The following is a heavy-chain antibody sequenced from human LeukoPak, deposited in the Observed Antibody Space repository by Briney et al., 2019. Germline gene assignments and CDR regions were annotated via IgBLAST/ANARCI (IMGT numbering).Heavy chain of an antibody. D-gene: IGHD5-18*01. V-gene: IGHV1-2*02. CDR2: INPNSGGT. J-gene: IGHJ6*02. CDR3: ARGYSYGSFLYYYGMDV. CDR1: GGTFSSYA. Sequence: GSSVKVSCKASGGTFSSYAISWVRQAPGQGLEWMGWINPNSGGTNYAQKFQGRVTMTRDTSISTAYMELSRLRSDDTAVYYCARGYSYGSFLYYYGMDVWGQGTTVTVSS.